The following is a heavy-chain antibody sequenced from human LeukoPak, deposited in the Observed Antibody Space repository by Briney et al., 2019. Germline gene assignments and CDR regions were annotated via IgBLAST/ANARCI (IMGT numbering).Heavy chain of an antibody. J-gene: IGHJ3*02. CDR1: GFTLNSYD. D-gene: IGHD3-10*01. Sequence: GGSLRLSCVASGFTLNSYDMHWVRQATGEGLEWVSIIYRAGETYYPGSVKGRFTISRENAKNSLYLQVNNLRAGDTAVYYCAREMSGSNDAFDIWGQGTMVTVSS. CDR2: IYRAGET. V-gene: IGHV3-13*01. CDR3: AREMSGSNDAFDI.